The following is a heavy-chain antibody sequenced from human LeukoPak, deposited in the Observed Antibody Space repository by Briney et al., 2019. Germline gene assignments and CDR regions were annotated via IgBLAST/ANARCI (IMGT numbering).Heavy chain of an antibody. CDR3: ASFSDY. V-gene: IGHV3-48*03. CDR1: GFTISGYE. CDR2: ISSGGSTT. J-gene: IGHJ4*02. Sequence: GGSLRLSCTASGFTISGYEMNWVRQAPGKGLEWVSYISSGGSTTYYADSVKGRFTISRDNAKNSLYLQMTSLRAEDTAVYHCASFSDYWGRGILVTVSS.